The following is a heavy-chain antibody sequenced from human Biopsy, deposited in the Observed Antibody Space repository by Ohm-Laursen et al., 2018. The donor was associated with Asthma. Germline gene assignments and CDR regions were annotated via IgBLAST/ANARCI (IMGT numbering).Heavy chain of an antibody. CDR2: INGKSNSI. D-gene: IGHD6-19*01. Sequence: GSLRLSCAAPGFTFGDYYMSWIRQAPGKGLEWISYINGKSNSIEYADSVKGRFTISRDNAKNSLYLQMNSLRAEDTAVYYCARDSYSSGLYDDFESWGQGTLVTVSS. CDR1: GFTFGDYY. CDR3: ARDSYSSGLYDDFES. V-gene: IGHV3-11*01. J-gene: IGHJ4*02.